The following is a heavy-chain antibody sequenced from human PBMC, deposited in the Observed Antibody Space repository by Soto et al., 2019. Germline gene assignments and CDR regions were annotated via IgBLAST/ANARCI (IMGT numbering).Heavy chain of an antibody. V-gene: IGHV3-7*01. CDR1: GFTFSSYW. Sequence: GGSLRLSCAASGFTFSSYWMSWVRQAPGKGLEWVANIKQDGSEKYYVDSVKGRFTISRDNAKNSLYLQMNSLRAEDTAVYYCARDLGMVARDFDYWVQGTLVTVSS. D-gene: IGHD3-16*01. J-gene: IGHJ4*02. CDR2: IKQDGSEK. CDR3: ARDLGMVARDFDY.